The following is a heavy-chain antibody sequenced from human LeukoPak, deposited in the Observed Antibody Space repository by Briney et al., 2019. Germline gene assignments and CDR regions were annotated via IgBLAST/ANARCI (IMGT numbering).Heavy chain of an antibody. V-gene: IGHV3-30*02. J-gene: IGHJ4*02. CDR1: GFTFSSYG. CDR3: AKIGDDYVWGSYRFYHYFDY. CDR2: IRYDGSNK. Sequence: GGSLRLSCAASGFTFSSYGMHWVRQAPGKGLEWVAFIRYDGSNKYYADSVKGRFTISRDNSKNTLYLQMNSLRAEDTAVYYCAKIGDDYVWGSYRFYHYFDYWGQGTLVTVSS. D-gene: IGHD3-16*02.